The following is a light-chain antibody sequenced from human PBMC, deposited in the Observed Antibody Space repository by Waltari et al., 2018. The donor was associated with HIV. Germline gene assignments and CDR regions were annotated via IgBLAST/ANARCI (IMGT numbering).Light chain of an antibody. CDR1: QSISSS. V-gene: IGKV1-39*01. J-gene: IGKJ3*01. Sequence: DIQMTQSPSSLSASVRDRVTITCRASQSISSSLNWYQQKPGKAHKLLIYAASSLQSGVPSRFSGSASGTDFTLTISSLQPEDFATYYCQQSYSTLFTFGPGTKVDIK. CDR3: QQSYSTLFT. CDR2: AAS.